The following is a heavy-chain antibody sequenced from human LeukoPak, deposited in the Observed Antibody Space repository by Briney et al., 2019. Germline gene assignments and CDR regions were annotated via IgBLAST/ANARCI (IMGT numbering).Heavy chain of an antibody. V-gene: IGHV3-30-3*01. D-gene: IGHD2-15*01. J-gene: IGHJ4*02. CDR1: GFTFSSYA. CDR2: ISYDGSNK. Sequence: GGSLRLSCAASGFTFSSYAMHWVRQAPGKGLEWVAVISYDGSNKYYADSVKGRFTISRDNSKNTLCLQMNSLRAEDTAVYYCANSGFDYWGQGTLVTVSS. CDR3: ANSGFDY.